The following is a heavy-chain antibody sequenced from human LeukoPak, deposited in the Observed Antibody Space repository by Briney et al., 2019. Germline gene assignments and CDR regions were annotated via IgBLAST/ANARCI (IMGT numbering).Heavy chain of an antibody. CDR1: GFTFSSYW. CDR2: INHNGNVN. CDR3: ARGGGLDV. Sequence: GGSLRLSCAASGFTFSSYWMNWARQAPGKGLEWVASINHNGNVNYYVDSVKGRFTISRDNAKNSLYLQMSNLRAEDTAVFFCARGGGLDVWGQGATVTVSS. J-gene: IGHJ6*02. D-gene: IGHD3-16*01. V-gene: IGHV3-7*03.